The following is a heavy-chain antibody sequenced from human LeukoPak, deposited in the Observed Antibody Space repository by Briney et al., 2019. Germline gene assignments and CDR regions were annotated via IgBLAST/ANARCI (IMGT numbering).Heavy chain of an antibody. CDR2: VNEDGDYS. CDR1: GFTFHEYT. Sequence: PGGSLRLSCAASGFTFHEYTMHWVRQRPGKGLEWVSLVNEDGDYSDYADSVKGRFTISRDNSKNTLYLQMNTLRAEDTAVYYCARASRGGFPELDYWGQGTLVTVSS. J-gene: IGHJ4*02. V-gene: IGHV3-43*01. CDR3: ARASRGGFPELDY. D-gene: IGHD3-10*01.